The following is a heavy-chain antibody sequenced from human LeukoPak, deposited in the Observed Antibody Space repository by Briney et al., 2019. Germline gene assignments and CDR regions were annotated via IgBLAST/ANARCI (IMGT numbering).Heavy chain of an antibody. CDR1: GFAVSSNY. V-gene: IGHV3-53*01. Sequence: GGSLRLSCAAPGFAVSSNYMSWVRQAPGKGLEWVSVIYRDAKTYYADSVKGRFTISRDISKNTLFLQMTSLRAEDTALYYCAKVKGWYGEGYFDYWGQGTLVTVSS. CDR2: IYRDAKT. J-gene: IGHJ4*02. D-gene: IGHD3-10*01. CDR3: AKVKGWYGEGYFDY.